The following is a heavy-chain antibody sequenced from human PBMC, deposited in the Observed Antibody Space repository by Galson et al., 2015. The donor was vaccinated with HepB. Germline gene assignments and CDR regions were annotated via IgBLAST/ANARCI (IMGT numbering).Heavy chain of an antibody. D-gene: IGHD5-18*01. CDR3: ARDTAMDTYYYYYGMDV. V-gene: IGHV3-48*02. Sequence: SLRLSCAASGFTFSSYSMNWVRQAPGKGLEWVSYIGSSSSTIYYADSVKGRFTISRDNAKNSLYLQMNSLRDEDTAVYYCARDTAMDTYYYYYGMDVWGQGTTVTVSS. CDR2: IGSSSSTI. CDR1: GFTFSSYS. J-gene: IGHJ6*02.